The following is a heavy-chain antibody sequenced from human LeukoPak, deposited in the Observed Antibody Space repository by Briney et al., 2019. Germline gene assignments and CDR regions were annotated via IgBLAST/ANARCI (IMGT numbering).Heavy chain of an antibody. J-gene: IGHJ4*02. Sequence: PSETLSVTCTVSGGSISSYYWSWIRQPAGKGLEWIGRIYTSGSTNYNPSLKSRVTMSVDTSKNQFSLKLSSVTAADTAVYYCARAARYYETSNFDYWGQGTLVTVSS. CDR1: GGSISSYY. CDR3: ARAARYYETSNFDY. V-gene: IGHV4-4*07. D-gene: IGHD3-22*01. CDR2: IYTSGST.